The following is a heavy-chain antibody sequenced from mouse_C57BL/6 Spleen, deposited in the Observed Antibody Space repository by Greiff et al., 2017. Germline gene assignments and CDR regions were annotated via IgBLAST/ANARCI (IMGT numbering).Heavy chain of an antibody. J-gene: IGHJ1*03. CDR3: ARSDYEGYFDV. V-gene: IGHV1-64*01. CDR1: GYTFTSYW. Sequence: QVQLQQPGAELVKPGASVKLSCKASGYTFTSYWMHWVTQRPGQGLAWIGMIHPNSGSTNYNEKFKSKATLTVDKSSSTAYMQLSSLTSEDSAVYDCARSDYEGYFDVWGTGTTVTVSS. CDR2: IHPNSGST. D-gene: IGHD2-4*01.